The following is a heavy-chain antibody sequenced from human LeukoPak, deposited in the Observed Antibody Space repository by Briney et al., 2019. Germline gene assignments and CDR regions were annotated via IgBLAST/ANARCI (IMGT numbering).Heavy chain of an antibody. CDR3: AREESGGYFDY. D-gene: IGHD2-8*02. CDR1: GYTFTNYY. V-gene: IGHV1-46*01. CDR2: INPTGTST. Sequence: ASVKVSCKASGYTFTNYYMHWVRQAPGQGLEWMGLINPTGTSTNYAQKFRGRVTMTRDTSTTTVYMELSNLRSEDTAVYYCAREESGGYFDYWGQGTLVTVSS. J-gene: IGHJ4*02.